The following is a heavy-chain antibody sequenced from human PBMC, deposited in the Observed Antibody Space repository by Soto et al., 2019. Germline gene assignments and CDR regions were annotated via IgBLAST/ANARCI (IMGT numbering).Heavy chain of an antibody. Sequence: EVHLVESGGGLVQTGGSLRLSCAISESTVRRDWMNWVRQAPGKGLEWVAHTNQDGSEKYLVGSVKGRFTISRDNAKNSLYLQMNRLGAGDTAMYYCSGGVGDAFWGQGTLVTVSS. CDR2: TNQDGSEK. CDR1: ESTVRRDW. V-gene: IGHV3-7*04. D-gene: IGHD1-26*01. CDR3: SGGVGDAF. J-gene: IGHJ4*02.